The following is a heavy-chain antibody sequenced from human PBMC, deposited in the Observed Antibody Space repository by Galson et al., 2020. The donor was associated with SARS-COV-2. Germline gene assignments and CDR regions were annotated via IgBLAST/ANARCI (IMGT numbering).Heavy chain of an antibody. Sequence: GESLKISCKVSGYTLTELSMHWVRQAPGKGLEWMGGFDPEDGETIYAQKFQGRVTMTEDTSTDTAYMELSSLRSEDTAVYYCASGPPIGRVGGGWFDPWGQGTLVTVSS. CDR1: GYTLTELS. CDR3: ASGPPIGRVGGGWFDP. J-gene: IGHJ5*02. CDR2: FDPEDGET. V-gene: IGHV1-24*01. D-gene: IGHD2-8*02.